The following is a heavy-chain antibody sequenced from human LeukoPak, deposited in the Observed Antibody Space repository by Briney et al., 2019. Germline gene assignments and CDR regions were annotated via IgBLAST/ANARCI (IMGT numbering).Heavy chain of an antibody. J-gene: IGHJ4*02. Sequence: GESLKISCKGSGYSFISYWIGWVRQMPGKGLEWMGIIYPGDSDTRYSPSFQGQVTISADKSISTAYLQWSSLKASDTAMYYCARLPATGYCSGGSCYDQYFDYWGQGTLVTVSS. CDR1: GYSFISYW. CDR3: ARLPATGYCSGGSCYDQYFDY. V-gene: IGHV5-51*01. D-gene: IGHD2-15*01. CDR2: IYPGDSDT.